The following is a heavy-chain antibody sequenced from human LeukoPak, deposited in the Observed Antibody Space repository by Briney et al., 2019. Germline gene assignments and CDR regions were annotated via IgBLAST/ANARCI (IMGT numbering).Heavy chain of an antibody. CDR1: GLTFNSYW. D-gene: IGHD3-10*01. J-gene: IGHJ6*02. CDR2: NNSDGSST. V-gene: IGHV3-74*01. Sequence: GGSLRLSCAASGLTFNSYWMHWVRQAPAKGLVWVSRNNSDGSSTSYAHSVKGRSTISRDNAMNTLYLQMNSVRAEDTAVYYCAMVRGYYYHGLDVWGQGTTVTVSS. CDR3: AMVRGYYYHGLDV.